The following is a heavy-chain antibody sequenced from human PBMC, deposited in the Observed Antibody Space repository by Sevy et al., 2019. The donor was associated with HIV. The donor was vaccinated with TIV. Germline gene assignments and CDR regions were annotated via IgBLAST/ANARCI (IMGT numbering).Heavy chain of an antibody. CDR1: GGSISSSY. J-gene: IGHJ4*01. D-gene: IGHD4-17*01. Sequence: SETLSLTCTVTGGSISSSYWSWIRQPPGKGLEWIGNILESGSTNYNPSLKSRVTISLDTSKSHYSLNLNSVTAADTAVYYCARHGAYGDYVPNDPPLDYWGRGILVTVSS. V-gene: IGHV4-59*08. CDR2: ILESGST. CDR3: ARHGAYGDYVPNDPPLDY.